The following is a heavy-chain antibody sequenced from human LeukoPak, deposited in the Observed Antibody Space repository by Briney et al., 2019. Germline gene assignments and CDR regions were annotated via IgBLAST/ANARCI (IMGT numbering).Heavy chain of an antibody. CDR3: ARDYYDNSAYYYMDV. Sequence: GGSLRLSCAASGLRFSDYYVSWIRQAPGKGLQWVSYISSGGDIMHYADSVKGRFTSSRDNAKNSLYLQMNSLRAEDTAVYYCARDYYDNSAYYYMDVWGKGTTVTVSS. CDR1: GLRFSDYY. V-gene: IGHV3-11*04. CDR2: ISSGGDIM. D-gene: IGHD3-22*01. J-gene: IGHJ6*03.